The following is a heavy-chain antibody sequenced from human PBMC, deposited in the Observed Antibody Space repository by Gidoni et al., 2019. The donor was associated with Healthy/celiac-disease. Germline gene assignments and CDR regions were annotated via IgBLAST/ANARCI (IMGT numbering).Heavy chain of an antibody. V-gene: IGHV3-48*02. D-gene: IGHD3-3*01. CDR3: ARDERLRFLEWLENYYYYGMDV. J-gene: IGHJ6*02. CDR2: ISSSSSTI. CDR1: GFTFSSYS. Sequence: EVQLVESGGGLVQPGGSLRLSCAASGFTFSSYSMNWVRLAPGKGLEWVSYISSSSSTIYYADSVKGRFTISRDNAKNSLYLQINSLRDEDTAVYYCARDERLRFLEWLENYYYYGMDVWGQGTTVTVSS.